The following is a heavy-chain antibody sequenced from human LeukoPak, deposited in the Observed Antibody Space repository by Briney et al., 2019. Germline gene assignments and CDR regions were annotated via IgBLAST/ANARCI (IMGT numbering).Heavy chain of an antibody. CDR2: IYTSGST. CDR1: GGSISSGSYY. Sequence: PSETLSLTCTVSGGSISSGSYYWSWIRQPAGKGLEWIGRIYTSGSTNYNPSLKSRVTISVDTSKNQFSLKLSSVTAADTAVYYCAAGVAAAGRGYWGQGTLVTVSS. CDR3: AAGVAAAGRGY. J-gene: IGHJ4*02. D-gene: IGHD6-13*01. V-gene: IGHV4-61*02.